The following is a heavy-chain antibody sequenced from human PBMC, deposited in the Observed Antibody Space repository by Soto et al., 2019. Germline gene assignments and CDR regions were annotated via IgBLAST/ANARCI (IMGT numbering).Heavy chain of an antibody. CDR2: VNSDGSST. CDR1: GFTFSSYW. J-gene: IGHJ5*02. V-gene: IGHV3-74*01. D-gene: IGHD4-4*01. Sequence: GGSLILSCAASGFTFSSYWMHWVLQAPGKGLVWVSRVNSDGSSTSYADSVKGRFTISRDNAKNTLYLQMNSLRAEDTAVYYCATETTEEDWFDPWGQGTLVSVSS. CDR3: ATETTEEDWFDP.